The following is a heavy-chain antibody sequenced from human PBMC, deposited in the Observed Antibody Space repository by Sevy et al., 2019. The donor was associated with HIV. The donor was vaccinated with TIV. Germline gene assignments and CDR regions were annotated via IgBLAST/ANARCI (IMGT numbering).Heavy chain of an antibody. CDR3: AKGDGALTGIDP. CDR2: MSYDGSNQ. V-gene: IGHV3-30*18. J-gene: IGHJ5*02. Sequence: GGSLRLSCVASGFTFSDYAMHWVRLAPGKGLEWVALMSYDGSNQYYAYSVKGRFTISRDNSKNTLYLQMNSLRVEDTAVYYCAKGDGALTGIDPWGQGTLVTVSS. CDR1: GFTFSDYA. D-gene: IGHD7-27*01.